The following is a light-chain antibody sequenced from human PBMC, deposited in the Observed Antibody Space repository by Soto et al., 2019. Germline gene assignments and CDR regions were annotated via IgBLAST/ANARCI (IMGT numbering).Light chain of an antibody. CDR2: EVS. CDR3: SSYTGSNLGV. V-gene: IGLV2-14*01. J-gene: IGLJ1*01. CDR1: SSDVGGYNY. Sequence: QSVLTQPASVSGSPGQSITISWTGTSSDVGGYNYVSWYQQHPGKAPTLMISEVSNRPSGVSNRFSGSKSGNTASLTISGLQAEDEADYYCSSYTGSNLGVFGTGTKVTVL.